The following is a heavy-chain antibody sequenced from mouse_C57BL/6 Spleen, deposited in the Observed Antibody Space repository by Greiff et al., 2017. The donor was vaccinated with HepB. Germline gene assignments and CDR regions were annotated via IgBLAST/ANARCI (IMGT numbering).Heavy chain of an antibody. D-gene: IGHD1-1*01. CDR3: VRGTRSSYLYAMDY. V-gene: IGHV10-3*01. J-gene: IGHJ4*01. CDR2: IRSKSSNYAT. CDR1: GFTFNTYA. Sequence: EVQRVESGGGLVQPKGSLKLSCAASGFTFNTYAMHWVRQAPGKGLEWVARIRSKSSNYATYYADSVKDRFTISRDDSQSMLYLQMNNLKTEDTAMYYCVRGTRSSYLYAMDYWGQGTSVTVSS.